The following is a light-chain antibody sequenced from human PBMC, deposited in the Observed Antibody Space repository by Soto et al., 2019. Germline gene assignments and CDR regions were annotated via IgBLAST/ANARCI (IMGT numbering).Light chain of an antibody. Sequence: ENVLTQSPATLSLSPGEGATLSCRASESVGSDLARYQQKPGQPPRLLIYDVSGRATGVPARFSGSGSGTDFTLTISSLEPEDFAVYYCQQRDSWPLTFGGGTKVEIK. J-gene: IGKJ4*01. CDR1: ESVGSD. V-gene: IGKV3-11*01. CDR3: QQRDSWPLT. CDR2: DVS.